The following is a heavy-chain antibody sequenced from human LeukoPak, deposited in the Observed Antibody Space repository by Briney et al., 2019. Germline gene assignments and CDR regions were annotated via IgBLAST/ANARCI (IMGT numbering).Heavy chain of an antibody. Sequence: ASVQVSCKASGYTFPSYAMNWVRPAPGQGLEWMGWINTNTGNPTYAQGFTGRFVFSLDTSVSTAYLQISSLKAEDTAVYYCASLRAGTLSYYFDYWGQGTLVTVSS. D-gene: IGHD6-13*01. CDR3: ASLRAGTLSYYFDY. CDR1: GYTFPSYA. V-gene: IGHV7-4-1*02. J-gene: IGHJ4*02. CDR2: INTNTGNP.